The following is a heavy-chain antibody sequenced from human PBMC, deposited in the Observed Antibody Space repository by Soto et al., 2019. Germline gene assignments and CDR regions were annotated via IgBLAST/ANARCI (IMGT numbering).Heavy chain of an antibody. CDR2: ISWNSGSI. Sequence: SLRLSCAASGFTFDDYATHWVRQAPGKGLEWVSGISWNSGSIGYADSVKGRFTISRDNAKNSLYLQMNSLRAEDTALYYCVKSSPYDYVWGSYRGGMDVWGQGTTVTVSS. CDR3: VKSSPYDYVWGSYRGGMDV. V-gene: IGHV3-9*01. CDR1: GFTFDDYA. J-gene: IGHJ6*02. D-gene: IGHD3-16*02.